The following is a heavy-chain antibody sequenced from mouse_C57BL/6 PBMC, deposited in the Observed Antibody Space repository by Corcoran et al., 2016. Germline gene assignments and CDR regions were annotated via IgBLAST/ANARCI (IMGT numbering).Heavy chain of an antibody. Sequence: EVQLQQSGPVLVKPGASVKMSCKASGYTFTDYNMNWVKQSHGKSLEWIGVINPYNGGTSYNQKFKGKATLTVDKSSSTAYMELNSLTSEDSAVYCCAREVGYAMDYWGQGTSVTVSS. J-gene: IGHJ4*01. CDR2: INPYNGGT. CDR3: AREVGYAMDY. CDR1: GYTFTDYN. V-gene: IGHV1-19*01.